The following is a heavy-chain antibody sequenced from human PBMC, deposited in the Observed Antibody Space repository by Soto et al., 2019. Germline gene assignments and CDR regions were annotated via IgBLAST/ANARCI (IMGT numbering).Heavy chain of an antibody. V-gene: IGHV2-5*01. Sequence: QITLKESGPTLVKPTQTLTLTCTFSGFSLSTSGVGVGWIRQPPGKALEWLALIYWNDDKRYSPSLKSRLTITKDTSKNQVVLTMTNMDPVDTATYYCALQRLSYDFWSCYYSVPFDYWGQGTLVTVSS. CDR1: GFSLSTSGVG. D-gene: IGHD3-3*01. CDR3: ALQRLSYDFWSCYYSVPFDY. J-gene: IGHJ4*02. CDR2: IYWNDDK.